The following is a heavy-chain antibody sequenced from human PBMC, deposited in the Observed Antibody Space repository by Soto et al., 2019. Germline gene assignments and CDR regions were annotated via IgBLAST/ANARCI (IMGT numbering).Heavy chain of an antibody. D-gene: IGHD4-17*01. Sequence: EVQLVESGGNLIQPGGSLRLSCAASGFTVTNKYMTWVRQAPGKGLEWVSLIYSGGATSYADSVKGRFTISRDNSKDSLYLQVHSLRAEDTAVDYCARVDYGDYSWYFDLWGRGTLVTVSS. J-gene: IGHJ2*01. V-gene: IGHV3-53*01. CDR2: IYSGGAT. CDR1: GFTVTNKY. CDR3: ARVDYGDYSWYFDL.